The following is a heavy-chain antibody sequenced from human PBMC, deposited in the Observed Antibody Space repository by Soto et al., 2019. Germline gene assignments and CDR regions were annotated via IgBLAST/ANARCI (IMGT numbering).Heavy chain of an antibody. J-gene: IGHJ6*02. Sequence: QVQLVQSGAEVKKPGSSVKVSCKASGGTFSSYAISWVRQAPGQGLEWMGGIIPIFGTANYAQKFQGRVTITADESTSTAYMELSSLRSEDTAVYYCARDNSSWYDPSGGVGMDVWGQGTTVTVSS. CDR1: GGTFSSYA. CDR3: ARDNSSWYDPSGGVGMDV. V-gene: IGHV1-69*01. D-gene: IGHD6-13*01. CDR2: IIPIFGTA.